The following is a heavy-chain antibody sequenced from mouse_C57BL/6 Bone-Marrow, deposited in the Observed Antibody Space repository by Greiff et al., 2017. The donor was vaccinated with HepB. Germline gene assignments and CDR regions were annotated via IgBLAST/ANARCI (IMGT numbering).Heavy chain of an antibody. CDR1: GFTFTDYY. V-gene: IGHV7-3*01. J-gene: IGHJ4*01. CDR3: ARYSYAGMDY. D-gene: IGHD1-1*01. Sequence: EVKLVESGGGLVQPGGSLSLSCAASGFTFTDYYMSWVRQPPGKALEWLGFIRNKANGYTTEYSASVKGRFTISRDNSQSILYLQMNALRAEDSATYYCARYSYAGMDYWGQGTSVTVSS. CDR2: IRNKANGYTT.